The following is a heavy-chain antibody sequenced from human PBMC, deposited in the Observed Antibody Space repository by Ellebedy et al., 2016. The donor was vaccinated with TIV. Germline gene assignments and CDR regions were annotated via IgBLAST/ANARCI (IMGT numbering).Heavy chain of an antibody. CDR3: ARYPSWCWSCLDV. CDR1: GDSVSDSSTT. CDR2: AYYRSKWLN. D-gene: IGHD3-3*01. Sequence: SQTLSLTCAISGDSVSDSSTTWNWIRQSPSRGLEWLGRAYYRSKWLNDYAVSVKGRISISPDTCKNQISLQLASVTPEDTAVYYCARYPSWCWSCLDVWGQGTTVTVAS. J-gene: IGHJ6*02. V-gene: IGHV6-1*01.